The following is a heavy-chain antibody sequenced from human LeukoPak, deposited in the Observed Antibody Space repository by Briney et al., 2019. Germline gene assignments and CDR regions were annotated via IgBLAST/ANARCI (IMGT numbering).Heavy chain of an antibody. CDR2: ISYDGSNK. CDR1: GFTFSSYA. D-gene: IGHD2-2*01. V-gene: IGHV3-30-3*01. Sequence: GGSLRLSCAASGFTFSSYAMHWVRQAPGKGLEWVAVISYDGSNKYYADSVKGRFTISRDNSKNTLYLQMNSLRAEDTAVYYCARTPGYCSSTSCYVYFDYWGQGTLVTVSS. CDR3: ARTPGYCSSTSCYVYFDY. J-gene: IGHJ4*02.